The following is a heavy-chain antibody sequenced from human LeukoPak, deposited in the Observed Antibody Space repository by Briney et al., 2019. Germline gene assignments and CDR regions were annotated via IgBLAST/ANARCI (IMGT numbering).Heavy chain of an antibody. D-gene: IGHD2-8*01. V-gene: IGHV4-30-2*01. CDR1: GGSISSGAYS. J-gene: IGHJ4*02. Sequence: PSETLSLTCAVSGGSISSGAYSWSWIRQPPGKGLEWIGYIYHGVTTYYNPSLRSRVTISVDDSKNQFSLKLISVTAADTAVYFCARGHCTNGVCYRELSILDYWGQGTLVTVSS. CDR3: ARGHCTNGVCYRELSILDY. CDR2: IYHGVTT.